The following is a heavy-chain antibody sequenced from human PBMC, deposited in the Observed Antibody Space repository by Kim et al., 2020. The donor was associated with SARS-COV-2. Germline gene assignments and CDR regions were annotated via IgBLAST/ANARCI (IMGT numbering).Heavy chain of an antibody. Sequence: GESLQISCKGSGYSFTSYWIGWVRQMPGKGLEWMGIIYPGDSDTRYSPSFQGQVTISADKSISTTYLQWSSLKASYTAMYYCARLSTPDYYDSSGRDAFDIWGQRTMVTVSS. CDR1: GYSFTSYW. D-gene: IGHD3-22*01. CDR2: IYPGDSDT. V-gene: IGHV5-51*01. CDR3: ARLSTPDYYDSSGRDAFDI. J-gene: IGHJ3*02.